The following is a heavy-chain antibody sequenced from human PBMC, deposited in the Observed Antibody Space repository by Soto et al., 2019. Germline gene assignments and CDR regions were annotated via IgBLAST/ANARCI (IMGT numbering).Heavy chain of an antibody. V-gene: IGHV3-33*01. CDR2: IWFDGSTK. J-gene: IGHJ4*02. D-gene: IGHD3-22*01. Sequence: GGSLRLSCAASGFTFSSYGMHWVRQAPGKGLEWVAVIWFDGSTKYYGDSVKGRFTISRDNSKNTLYLQMNSLRAEDTAVYYCARGGYYYDTSGSPPNYWGQGTLVTVSS. CDR3: ARGGYYYDTSGSPPNY. CDR1: GFTFSSYG.